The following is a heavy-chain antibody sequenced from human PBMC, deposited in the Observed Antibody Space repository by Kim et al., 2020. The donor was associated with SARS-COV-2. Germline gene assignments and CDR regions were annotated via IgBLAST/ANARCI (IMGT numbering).Heavy chain of an antibody. CDR3: AKPRPHWYFEL. Sequence: YADSVKGRFSISRDNSNNILYLPMSSPRAADTAMYYCAKPRPHWYFELWGRGTLVTVSS. V-gene: IGHV3-23*01. J-gene: IGHJ2*01.